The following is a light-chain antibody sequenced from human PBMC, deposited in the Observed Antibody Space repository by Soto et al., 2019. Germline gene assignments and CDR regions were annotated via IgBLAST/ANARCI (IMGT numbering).Light chain of an antibody. CDR2: GAS. V-gene: IGKV3-20*01. Sequence: EMVLTQSPGTLSLSPGERATVSCRASQSARNTYLAWYQQKPGQAPRLLIYGASSRATGIPDRFSGSGSGTDFALTISRLEPEDFAVYYCQQYGSSPQTFGQGTKVDIK. CDR1: QSARNTY. CDR3: QQYGSSPQT. J-gene: IGKJ1*01.